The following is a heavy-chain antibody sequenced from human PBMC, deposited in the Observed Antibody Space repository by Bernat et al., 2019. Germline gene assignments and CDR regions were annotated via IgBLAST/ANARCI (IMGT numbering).Heavy chain of an antibody. V-gene: IGHV4-39*01. CDR3: ARGLGGVIVMPFDY. CDR1: GGSINSHSYY. J-gene: IGHJ4*02. Sequence: QLQLQESGPGLVKASETLSLTCTVSGGSINSHSYYWGWIRQPPGKGLEWIGSIYYSGRTYYNPSLKSRVTISVDTSKNQFSLKLSSVTAADTAVYYCARGLGGVIVMPFDYWGQGTLVTVSS. D-gene: IGHD3-16*02. CDR2: IYYSGRT.